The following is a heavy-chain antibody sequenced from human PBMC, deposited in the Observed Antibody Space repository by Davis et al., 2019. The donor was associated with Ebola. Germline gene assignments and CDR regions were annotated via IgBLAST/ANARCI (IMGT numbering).Heavy chain of an antibody. CDR2: INPNSGGT. D-gene: IGHD6-6*01. CDR3: ARDWGGTIGSSREYYFDY. J-gene: IGHJ4*02. V-gene: IGHV1-2*04. Sequence: ASVKVSCKASGYTFTGYYMHWVRQAPGQGLEWMGWINPNSGGTNYAKKFQGWVTMTRDTSISTAYMELSRLGSDDTAVYYCARDWGGTIGSSREYYFDYWGQGTLVTVSS. CDR1: GYTFTGYY.